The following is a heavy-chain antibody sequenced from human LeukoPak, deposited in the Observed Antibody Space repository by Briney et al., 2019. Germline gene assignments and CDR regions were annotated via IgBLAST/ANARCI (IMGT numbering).Heavy chain of an antibody. CDR2: ISGSGGST. V-gene: IGHV3-23*01. J-gene: IGHJ4*02. Sequence: ETLSLTCTVSGGSISSYYWSWVRQAPGKGLEWVSAISGSGGSTYYADSVKGRFTISRDNSKNTLYLQMNSLRAEDTAVYYCAKIRQGATGFDYWGQGTLVTVSS. CDR3: AKIRQGATGFDY. D-gene: IGHD1-26*01. CDR1: GGSISSYY.